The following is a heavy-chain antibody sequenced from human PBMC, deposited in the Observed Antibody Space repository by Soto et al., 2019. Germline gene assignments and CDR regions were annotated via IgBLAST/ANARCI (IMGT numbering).Heavy chain of an antibody. CDR1: GGSFSGYY. V-gene: IGHV4-34*01. Sequence: PSETLSLTCAVYGGSFSGYYCSWIRQPPGKGLEWIGEINHSGSTNYNPSLKSRVTISVDTSKNQFSLKLSSVTAADTAVYYCASGRIVVVPAAKYSSSSGMGYYYYYYGMDVWGQGTTVTVS. D-gene: IGHD2-2*01. CDR2: INHSGST. J-gene: IGHJ6*02. CDR3: ASGRIVVVPAAKYSSSSGMGYYYYYYGMDV.